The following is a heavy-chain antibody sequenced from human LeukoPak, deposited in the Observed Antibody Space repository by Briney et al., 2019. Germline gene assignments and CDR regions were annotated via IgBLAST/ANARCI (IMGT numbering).Heavy chain of an antibody. Sequence: GGSLRLSCAASGFTFSSYGMHWVRQAPGKGLEWVAVIWYDGSNKYYADSVKGRFTISRDNSKNTLYLQMNSLRAEDTAVYYCAKLGDYYDSSGYYPYYFDYWGQGTLVTVSS. J-gene: IGHJ4*02. CDR2: IWYDGSNK. CDR1: GFTFSSYG. D-gene: IGHD3-22*01. V-gene: IGHV3-33*06. CDR3: AKLGDYYDSSGYYPYYFDY.